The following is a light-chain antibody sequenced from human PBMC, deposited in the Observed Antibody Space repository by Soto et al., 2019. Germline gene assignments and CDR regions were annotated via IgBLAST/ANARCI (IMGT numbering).Light chain of an antibody. Sequence: EIVLTQSPGTLSLSPGERATLSCRANQSISHYLAWYQQKPGQSPRLLIYGAASRAIGIPDRFNSSGSETTFILTISRLQPEDFAVYYCQQYGSSGTFGQGTKVDIK. CDR2: GAA. V-gene: IGKV3-20*01. CDR1: QSISHY. CDR3: QQYGSSGT. J-gene: IGKJ1*01.